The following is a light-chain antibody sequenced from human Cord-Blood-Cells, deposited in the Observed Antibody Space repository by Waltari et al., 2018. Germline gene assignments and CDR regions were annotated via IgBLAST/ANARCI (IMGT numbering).Light chain of an antibody. J-gene: IGLJ1*01. CDR3: SSYTSSSTLYV. Sequence: QSALTQPASVSGSPGQSITISCTGTSSDVGGYNYVSCYQQHPGKAPKLMIYDVSKRPSGVSNRYSGSKSDDTAFLTISGLQAEDEADYYCSSYTSSSTLYVFGTGTKVTVL. V-gene: IGLV2-14*01. CDR1: SSDVGGYNY. CDR2: DVS.